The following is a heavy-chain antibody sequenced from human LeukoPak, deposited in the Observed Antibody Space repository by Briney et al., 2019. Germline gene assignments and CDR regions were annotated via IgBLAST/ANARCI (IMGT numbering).Heavy chain of an antibody. Sequence: GTSLRLSCAASGFTFSSYGMHWVRQAPGKGLEWDAVISYDGSNKYYADSVRGRFTISRDNSRNTLYLQMNSLRAEDTAVYYCAKVGTSGWYKDRLDYWGQGTLVTVSS. D-gene: IGHD6-19*01. CDR3: AKVGTSGWYKDRLDY. CDR2: ISYDGSNK. CDR1: GFTFSSYG. J-gene: IGHJ4*02. V-gene: IGHV3-30*18.